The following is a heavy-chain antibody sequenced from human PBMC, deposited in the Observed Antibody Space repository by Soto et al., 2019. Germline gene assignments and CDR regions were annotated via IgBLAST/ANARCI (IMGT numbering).Heavy chain of an antibody. CDR1: GYTLTELS. V-gene: IGHV1-24*01. Sequence: VASVKVSCKVSGYTLTELSMHWVRQAPGKGLEWMGGFDPEDGETIYAQKFQGRVTMTEDTSTDTAYMELSSLRSEDTAVYYCATDLSGYDPLNYWGQGTLVTVSS. J-gene: IGHJ4*02. D-gene: IGHD5-12*01. CDR2: FDPEDGET. CDR3: ATDLSGYDPLNY.